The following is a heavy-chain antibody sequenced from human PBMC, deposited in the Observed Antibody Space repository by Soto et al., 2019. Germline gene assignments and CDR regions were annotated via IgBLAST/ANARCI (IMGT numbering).Heavy chain of an antibody. CDR2: ISSSAGTT. J-gene: IGHJ4*02. Sequence: EVQLVESGGGVVQPGGSLRLSCTASGFTFNTHWMHWVRQAPGKGLEWVSGISSSAGTTYYADPVKGRFTISRDNSKNTLYLQMDSLRAEDTAVYYCANWGKSGSDFWGQGTLVTVSS. CDR1: GFTFNTHW. V-gene: IGHV3-23*04. D-gene: IGHD1-26*01. CDR3: ANWGKSGSDF.